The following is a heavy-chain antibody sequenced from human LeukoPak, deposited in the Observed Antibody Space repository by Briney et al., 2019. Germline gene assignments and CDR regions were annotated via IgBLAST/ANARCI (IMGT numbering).Heavy chain of an antibody. CDR2: ISGSGGST. CDR1: GFTFSSYA. Sequence: GGSLRLSCAASGFTFSSYAMSWVRQAPGKGLEWVSAISGSGGSTYYADSVTGRFTISRDNSKNTLYLQMNSLRAEDTAVYYCAKDPGGYQLLYWFDPWGQGTLVTVSS. CDR3: AKDPGGYQLLYWFDP. J-gene: IGHJ5*02. D-gene: IGHD2-2*01. V-gene: IGHV3-23*01.